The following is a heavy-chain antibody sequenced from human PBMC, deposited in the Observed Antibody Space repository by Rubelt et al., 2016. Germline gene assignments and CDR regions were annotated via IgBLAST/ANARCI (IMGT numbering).Heavy chain of an antibody. CDR3: ATQGYCSSTSCYGAY. J-gene: IGHJ4*02. Sequence: EVQLVESGGGLVQPGGSLRLSCAASGFTFSSYSMNWVRQAPGKGLEWVSYISSSSSTIYYADSVKGRLTVSREKAKTSRYLQMKSLRDEDTAVYYCATQGYCSSTSCYGAYWGQGTLVTVSS. D-gene: IGHD2-2*01. CDR2: ISSSSSTI. CDR1: GFTFSSYS. V-gene: IGHV3-48*02.